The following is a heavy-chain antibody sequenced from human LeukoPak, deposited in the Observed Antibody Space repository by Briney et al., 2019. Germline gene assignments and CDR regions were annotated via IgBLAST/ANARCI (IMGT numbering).Heavy chain of an antibody. CDR2: IKTDGSST. V-gene: IGHV3-74*01. CDR3: ARGDGVIMKY. J-gene: IGHJ4*02. D-gene: IGHD3-10*01. CDR1: GDSW. Sequence: GGSLRLSCAGSGDSWMHWVRQVPGKGLVWVSRIKTDGSSTSYADSVKGRFTISNDNAENTLYLQMNSLRAEDTAVYYCARGDGVIMKYWGQGTLVTVSS.